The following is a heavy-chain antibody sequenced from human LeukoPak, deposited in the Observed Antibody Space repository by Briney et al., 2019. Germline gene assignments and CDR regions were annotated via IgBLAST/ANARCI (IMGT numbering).Heavy chain of an antibody. V-gene: IGHV4-61*02. CDR2: IYTSGST. Sequence: SETLSLTCTVSGGSISSGSYYWSWIRQPAGKGLEWIGRIYTSGSTNYNPSLKSRVTISVDTSKNQFSLKLSSVTAADTAVYYCARTRADGANWGQGTLVTVSS. CDR1: GGSISSGSYY. J-gene: IGHJ4*02. D-gene: IGHD3-10*01. CDR3: ARTRADGAN.